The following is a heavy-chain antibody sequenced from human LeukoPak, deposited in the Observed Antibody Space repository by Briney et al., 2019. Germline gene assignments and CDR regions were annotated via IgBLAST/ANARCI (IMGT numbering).Heavy chain of an antibody. Sequence: GGSLRLSCTASGFTFSNYWVHWVRQAPGKGLVWVSRINRDGSTTNYADSVKGRFSVSRDNARNTLNLQMNSLRAEDTAVYYCARDKKSGESSEIDYWGQGTLVTVSS. V-gene: IGHV3-74*01. CDR2: INRDGSTT. J-gene: IGHJ4*02. D-gene: IGHD3-10*01. CDR3: ARDKKSGESSEIDY. CDR1: GFTFSNYW.